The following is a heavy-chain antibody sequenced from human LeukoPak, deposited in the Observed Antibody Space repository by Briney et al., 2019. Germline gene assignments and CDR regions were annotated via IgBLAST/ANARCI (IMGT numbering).Heavy chain of an antibody. V-gene: IGHV4-61*01. J-gene: IGHJ4*02. CDR3: ARLYCSSTSCYLGY. D-gene: IGHD2-2*01. CDR1: GVSVSGLSYY. CDR2: ISYRGNT. Sequence: PSETLSLTCTVSGVSVSGLSYYWSWIRQPPGKGLEWIGYISYRGNTNYNPSLKSRVALSVDTSKNQFSLKLSSVTAADTAVYFCARLYCSSTSCYLGYWGQGTLVTVSS.